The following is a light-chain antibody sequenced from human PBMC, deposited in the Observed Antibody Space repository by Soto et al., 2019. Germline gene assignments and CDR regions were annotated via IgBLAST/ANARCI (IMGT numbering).Light chain of an antibody. Sequence: DIQMTQSPSSLSVSVGDRVTITCRASQSIGGFLNWYQQKLGKAPKLLIYAASSLQSGVPSRFSGSGSGTDFTLTISSLQPEDFATYYCQQYGYSSWTFGQGTKVDIK. CDR2: AAS. CDR3: QQYGYSSWT. J-gene: IGKJ1*01. V-gene: IGKV1-39*01. CDR1: QSIGGF.